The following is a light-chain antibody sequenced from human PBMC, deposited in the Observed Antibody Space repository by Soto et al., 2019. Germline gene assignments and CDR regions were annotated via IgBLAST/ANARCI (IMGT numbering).Light chain of an antibody. CDR2: GTS. J-gene: IGKJ1*01. V-gene: IGKV3-20*01. CDR3: QQYGSPPIT. CDR1: QSVSSIY. Sequence: EIVLTQSPGTLSLSPGERATLSCRASQSVSSIYLAWYQQQPGQAPRLLMSGTSNRATGTPDRFSGSGSGTDFTLTISRLEPEDFAVYYCQQYGSPPITFGQGTKVDIK.